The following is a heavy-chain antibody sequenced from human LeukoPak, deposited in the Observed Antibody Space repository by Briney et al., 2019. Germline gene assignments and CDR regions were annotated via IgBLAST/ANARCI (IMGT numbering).Heavy chain of an antibody. V-gene: IGHV3-15*01. Sequence: GGSLRLSCAASGFTFSNAWMSWVRQAPGKGLEWVGRIKSKTDGGTTDYAAPVKGRFTISRDDSKNTLYLQMNSLKTEDTAVYYCAKATGPAFPDCVYWGQGTLVTVSS. D-gene: IGHD2-21*02. J-gene: IGHJ4*02. CDR2: IKSKTDGGTT. CDR3: AKATGPAFPDCVY. CDR1: GFTFSNAW.